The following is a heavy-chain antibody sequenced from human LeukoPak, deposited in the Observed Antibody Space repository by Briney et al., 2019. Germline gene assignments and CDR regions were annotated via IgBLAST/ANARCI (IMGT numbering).Heavy chain of an antibody. D-gene: IGHD1-26*01. J-gene: IGHJ4*01. CDR1: GFTFSSYG. CDR2: IWFDGSKT. V-gene: IGHV3-33*08. Sequence: PGGSLRLSCAASGFTFSSYGMHWVRQAPGKGLEWVAVIWFDGSKTYYADSVKGRFTISRDNSKNTVYLQMSSLRADDTAVYYCARYNTGMSDYWGQGTLVTVSS. CDR3: ARYNTGMSDY.